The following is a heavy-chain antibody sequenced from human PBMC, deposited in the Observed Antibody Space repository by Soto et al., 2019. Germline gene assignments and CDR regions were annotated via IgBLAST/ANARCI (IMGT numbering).Heavy chain of an antibody. Sequence: GGSLRLSCAASGFTFSSYAMSWVRQAPGKGLEWVSAISGSGGSTYYADSVKGRFTISRDNSKNTLYLQMNSLRAEDTAVYYCAKASTETIVVVVAAFAFDIWGQGTMVTVSS. V-gene: IGHV3-23*01. CDR1: GFTFSSYA. CDR3: AKASTETIVVVVAAFAFDI. CDR2: ISGSGGST. D-gene: IGHD2-15*01. J-gene: IGHJ3*02.